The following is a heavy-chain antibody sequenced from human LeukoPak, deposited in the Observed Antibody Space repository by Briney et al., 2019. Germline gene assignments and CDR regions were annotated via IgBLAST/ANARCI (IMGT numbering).Heavy chain of an antibody. J-gene: IGHJ6*03. CDR1: GFTFSNYV. V-gene: IGHV3-30-3*01. Sequence: PGESLRLSCEASGFTFSNYVIHWVRQAPGKGLEWLAVISYDGINKYYADSVKGRFTISRDHSKTTVDLQMDSLGGADTAVYYWARSPTYNNMDVWGRGTTVPVSS. CDR3: ARSPTYNNMDV. CDR2: ISYDGINK.